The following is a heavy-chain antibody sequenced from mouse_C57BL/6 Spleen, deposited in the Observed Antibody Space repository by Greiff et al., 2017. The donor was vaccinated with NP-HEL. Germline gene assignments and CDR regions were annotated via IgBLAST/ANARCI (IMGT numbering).Heavy chain of an antibody. V-gene: IGHV1-81*01. D-gene: IGHD1-1*01. J-gene: IGHJ4*01. CDR2: IYPRSGNT. CDR1: GYTFTSYG. CDR3: ASYPNTTYAMDY. Sequence: QVQLKESGAELARPGASVKLSCKASGYTFTSYGIRWVKQRTGQGLEWIGEIYPRSGNTYYNEKFKGKATLTADKSSSTAYMELRSLTSEDSAVYFCASYPNTTYAMDYWGQGTSVTVSS.